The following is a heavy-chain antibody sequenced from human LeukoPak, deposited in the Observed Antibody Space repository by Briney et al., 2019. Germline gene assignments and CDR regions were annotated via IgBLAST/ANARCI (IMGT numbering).Heavy chain of an antibody. CDR1: AFTFSDNY. CDR3: ASSPIAVALPSY. CDR2: ISPSGTDI. Sequence: GGSLRLSCAVSAFTFSDNYMTWIRQAPGKGLESVSYISPSGTDISYADSVKGRFTISRDNAKKSLYLQMNSLRVEDTGVYYCASSPIAVALPSYWGQGTLVTVSS. V-gene: IGHV3-11*04. J-gene: IGHJ4*02. D-gene: IGHD6-19*01.